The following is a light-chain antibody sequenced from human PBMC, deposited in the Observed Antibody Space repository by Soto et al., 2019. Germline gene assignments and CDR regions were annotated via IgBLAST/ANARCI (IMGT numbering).Light chain of an antibody. CDR3: QKYNTVPAT. CDR1: QGIGNS. CDR2: SAS. Sequence: DIQMTQSPPSLSASVGDRVTITCRASQGIGNSLAWYQQKPGTVPKLLIYSASTLQSGVPSRFSGSGSGTDFTFTISSLQPEDVAAYYCQKYNTVPATFGQGTRLEIK. J-gene: IGKJ5*01. V-gene: IGKV1-27*01.